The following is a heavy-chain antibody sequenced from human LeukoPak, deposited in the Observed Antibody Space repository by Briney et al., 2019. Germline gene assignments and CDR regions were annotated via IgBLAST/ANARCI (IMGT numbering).Heavy chain of an antibody. D-gene: IGHD6-25*01. CDR1: GFTFNGYW. Sequence: GGSLRLSCAASGFTFNGYWMTWVRQAPGKGLEWVANIKQDGNEKYHVDSVKGRFTISRDNAKNSLHLQMNSLRVEDTAVYYCARDWAAGLDYWGQGTLVTVSS. CDR3: ARDWAAGLDY. V-gene: IGHV3-7*01. J-gene: IGHJ4*02. CDR2: IKQDGNEK.